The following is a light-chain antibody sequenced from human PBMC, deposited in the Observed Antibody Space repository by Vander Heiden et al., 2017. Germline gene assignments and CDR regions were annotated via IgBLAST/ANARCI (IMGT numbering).Light chain of an antibody. Sequence: PALTQPASVSGSHGQSITISCTGTSSDVGSYNLVSWYQQHPGKPPKLMIYEVSKRPSGVSNRFSGSKSGNAASLTISGLQAEDDADYYCCSYAGSSTWVFGGGTKLTVL. CDR1: SSDVGSYNL. J-gene: IGLJ3*02. V-gene: IGLV2-23*02. CDR2: EVS. CDR3: CSYAGSSTWV.